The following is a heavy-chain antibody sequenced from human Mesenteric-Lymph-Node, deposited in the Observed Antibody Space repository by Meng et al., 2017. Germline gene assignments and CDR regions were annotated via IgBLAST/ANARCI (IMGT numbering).Heavy chain of an antibody. V-gene: IGHV1-8*03. CDR3: ARGHCYGSGGRGVEDN. Sequence: ASVKVSCKASGYTFTSYDINWVRQATGQGLEWMGWMNPNSGNTGYAQKFQGRVTITRNTSIGTAYMELSSLRSEDTAVYYCARGHCYGSGGRGVEDNWGQGTLVTGSS. D-gene: IGHD3-10*01. J-gene: IGHJ4*02. CDR1: GYTFTSYD. CDR2: MNPNSGNT.